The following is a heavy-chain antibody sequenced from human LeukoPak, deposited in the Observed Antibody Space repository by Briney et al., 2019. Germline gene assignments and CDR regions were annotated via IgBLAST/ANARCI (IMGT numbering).Heavy chain of an antibody. CDR2: INTNTGNP. CDR3: ARAPGYYYDSSGYFALWVGAFDI. CDR1: GYTFTSYA. D-gene: IGHD3-22*01. J-gene: IGHJ3*02. Sequence: ASVKVSCKASGYTFTSYAMNWVRQAPGQGLEWMGWINTNTGNPTYAQGFTGRFVFSLDTSVSTAYLQISSLKAEDTAVYYCARAPGYYYDSSGYFALWVGAFDIWGQGTMVAVSS. V-gene: IGHV7-4-1*02.